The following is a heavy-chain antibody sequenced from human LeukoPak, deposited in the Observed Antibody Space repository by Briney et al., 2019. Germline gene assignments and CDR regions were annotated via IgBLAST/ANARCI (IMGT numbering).Heavy chain of an antibody. CDR1: GYSFTSYW. V-gene: IGHV5-51*01. J-gene: IGHJ6*02. D-gene: IGHD6-13*01. CDR3: ARQLPSYGSSWYVRYYGMDV. CDR2: IYPGDSDT. Sequence: KGGESLKISCKGSGYSFTSYWIGWVRQMPGKGLEWMGIIYPGDSDTRYSPSFQGQVTISADKSISTAYLQWSSLKASDTAMYYCARQLPSYGSSWYVRYYGMDVWGQGTTVTVSS.